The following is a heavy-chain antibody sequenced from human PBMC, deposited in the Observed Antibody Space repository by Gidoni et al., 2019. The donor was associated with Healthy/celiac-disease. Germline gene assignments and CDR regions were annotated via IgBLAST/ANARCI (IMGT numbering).Heavy chain of an antibody. V-gene: IGHV3-21*01. Sequence: ELQLVESGGGLVKPGGSLRLSCASSGFTFSSYSMNWVRQAPGKGLEWVSSISSSSSYIYYADSVKGRLNISRDNAKNSLYLQMNSLRAEDTAVYYCARDLNDDYVWGLDYWGQGTLVTVSS. CDR1: GFTFSSYS. CDR2: ISSSSSYI. D-gene: IGHD3-16*01. J-gene: IGHJ4*02. CDR3: ARDLNDDYVWGLDY.